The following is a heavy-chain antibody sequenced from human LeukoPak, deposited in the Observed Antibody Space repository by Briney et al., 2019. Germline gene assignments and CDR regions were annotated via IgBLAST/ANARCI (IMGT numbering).Heavy chain of an antibody. CDR1: GGSTGSAGYY. V-gene: IGHV4-31*03. CDR3: ASMSGYYSKFDY. CDR2: INYSGNT. J-gene: IGHJ4*02. D-gene: IGHD3-22*01. Sequence: PSETLSLTCTVSGGSTGSAGYYWSWIRQHPGKGLEWSAYINYSGNTYHNPSLKSRVTISVDTSRNQFSLKLNSVIAADTAIYYCASMSGYYSKFDYWGQGTLVTVSS.